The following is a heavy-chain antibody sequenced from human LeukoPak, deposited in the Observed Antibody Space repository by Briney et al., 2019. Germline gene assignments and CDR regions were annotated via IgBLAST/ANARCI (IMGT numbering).Heavy chain of an antibody. D-gene: IGHD6-13*01. CDR2: ISAYDGNT. CDR1: GYTFTSYG. J-gene: IGHJ4*02. CDR3: ARERQQLVRYFDY. V-gene: IGHV1-18*01. Sequence: ASVTVSFTASGYTFTSYGINWVRQAPGQGLEWMGWISAYDGNTNYAQKFQGRVTMTTDTSTSTAYMELRSLRSDDTAVYYCARERQQLVRYFDYWGQGTLVTVSS.